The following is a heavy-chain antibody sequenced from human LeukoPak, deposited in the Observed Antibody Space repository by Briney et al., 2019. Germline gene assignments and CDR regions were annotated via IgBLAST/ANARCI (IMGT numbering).Heavy chain of an antibody. CDR1: GGSISSYY. CDR3: AFGGNGEAFDI. D-gene: IGHD4-23*01. V-gene: IGHV4-59*01. J-gene: IGHJ3*02. CDR2: IYYSGST. Sequence: PSETLSLTCTVSGGSISSYYWSWIRQPPGKGLEWIGYIYYSGSTNYNPSLKSRVTISVDTSKNQFSLKLSSVTAADTAVYYCAFGGNGEAFDIWGQGTMVTVSS.